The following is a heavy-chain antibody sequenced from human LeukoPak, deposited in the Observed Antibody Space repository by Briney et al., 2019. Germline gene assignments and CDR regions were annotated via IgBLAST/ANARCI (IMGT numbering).Heavy chain of an antibody. Sequence: PSETLSLTCTVSGDSISSTTYWWGWIRQSPGKGLEWIGSMSYVGITSYSPSLKSRVTISVDTSKNQFSLMLSSVTAADTAVYYCTRLPLDYSLDHWGRGTPVSVSS. CDR3: TRLPLDYSLDH. CDR1: GDSISSTTYW. D-gene: IGHD4-11*01. CDR2: MSYVGIT. J-gene: IGHJ4*02. V-gene: IGHV4-39*01.